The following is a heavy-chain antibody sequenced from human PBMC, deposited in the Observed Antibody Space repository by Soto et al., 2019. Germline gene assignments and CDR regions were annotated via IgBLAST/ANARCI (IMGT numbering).Heavy chain of an antibody. D-gene: IGHD1-7*01. CDR2: INPNSGGT. Sequence: GASVKVSCKASGYTFTGYYMHWVRQAPGQGLEWMGWINPNSGGTNYAQKFQGWVTMTRDTSISTAYMELSRLRSDDTAVYYCARGPTGTNTLHLYYSYGMDVWGQGTTVTVSS. V-gene: IGHV1-2*04. CDR3: ARGPTGTNTLHLYYSYGMDV. CDR1: GYTFTGYY. J-gene: IGHJ6*02.